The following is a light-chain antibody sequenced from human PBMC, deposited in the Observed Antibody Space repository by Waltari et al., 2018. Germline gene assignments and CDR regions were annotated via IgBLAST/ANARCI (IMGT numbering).Light chain of an antibody. CDR2: LGS. V-gene: IGKV2-28*01. Sequence: DIVMTQSPLSLPVTPGEPASISCRSSQSLLHSNGYNYLDWYLQKPGQSPQLLIYLGSNRASGVPDRFSGSGSGTDFTLKINRVETEDVGLYYCMQALQGPITFGQGTRLEIK. J-gene: IGKJ5*01. CDR1: QSLLHSNGYNY. CDR3: MQALQGPIT.